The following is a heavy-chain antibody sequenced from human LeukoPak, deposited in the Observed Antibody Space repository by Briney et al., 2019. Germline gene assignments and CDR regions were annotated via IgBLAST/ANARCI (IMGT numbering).Heavy chain of an antibody. D-gene: IGHD3-16*01. J-gene: IGHJ4*02. CDR1: GGSFSSFSYY. CDR3: ARQGGSSSFPD. V-gene: IGHV4-39*01. Sequence: SETLSLTCTVSGGSFSSFSYYWGWIRQPPGKGLEWIGSIYYNGSTYYNPSLKSRVVISVDTSKIYFSLKLSSVTAADTAVYYCARQGGSSSFPDWGQGTLVTVSS. CDR2: IYYNGST.